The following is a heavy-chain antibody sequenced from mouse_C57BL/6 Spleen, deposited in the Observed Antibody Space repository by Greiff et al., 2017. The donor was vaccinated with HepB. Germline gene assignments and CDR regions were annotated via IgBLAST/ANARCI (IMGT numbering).Heavy chain of an antibody. J-gene: IGHJ1*03. CDR3: ATSNHWYFDV. CDR2: INPNNGGT. Sequence: EVKLQESGPELVKPGASVKISCKASGYTFTDYYMNWVKQSHGKSLEWIGDINPNNGGTSYNQKFKGKATLTVDKSSSTAYMELRSLTSEDSAVYYCATSNHWYFDVWGTGTTVTVSS. CDR1: GYTFTDYY. V-gene: IGHV1-26*01. D-gene: IGHD2-5*01.